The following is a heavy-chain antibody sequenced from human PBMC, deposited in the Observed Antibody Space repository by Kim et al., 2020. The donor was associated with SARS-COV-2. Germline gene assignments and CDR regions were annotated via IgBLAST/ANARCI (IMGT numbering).Heavy chain of an antibody. CDR3: AREVRRAMAWKYYFDY. CDR1: GFTFSSYS. J-gene: IGHJ4*02. CDR2: ISSSSSYI. Sequence: GGSLRLSCAASGFTFSSYSMNWVRQAPGKGLEWVSSISSSSSYIYYADSVKGRFTISRDNAKNSLYLQMNSLRAEDTAVYYCAREVRRAMAWKYYFDYWGQGTLVTVSS. D-gene: IGHD5-18*01. V-gene: IGHV3-21*01.